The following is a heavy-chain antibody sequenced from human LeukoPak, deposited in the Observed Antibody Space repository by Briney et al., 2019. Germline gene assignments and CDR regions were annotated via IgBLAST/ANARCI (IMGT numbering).Heavy chain of an antibody. D-gene: IGHD6-19*01. Sequence: LAGGSLRLSCAASGFTFSTYAVNWVRQAPGKGLEWVANIKYDGSEKYYVDSVKGRFTISRDNGKKLLYLQMNSLRGEDTAVYYCARDASLGQWPMGHFDYWGQGTQVTVSS. V-gene: IGHV3-7*01. J-gene: IGHJ4*02. CDR2: IKYDGSEK. CDR1: GFTFSTYA. CDR3: ARDASLGQWPMGHFDY.